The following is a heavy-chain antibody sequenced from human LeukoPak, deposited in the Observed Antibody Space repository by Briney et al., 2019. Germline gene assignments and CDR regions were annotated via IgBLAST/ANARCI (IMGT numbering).Heavy chain of an antibody. J-gene: IGHJ6*02. V-gene: IGHV3-23*01. CDR3: AKDSSPQLVRYYYYGMDV. CDR1: GFTFSSYW. Sequence: GGSLRLSCAASGFTFSSYWMSWVRQAPGKGLEWVSAISGSGGSTYYADSVKGRFTISRDNSKNTLYLQMNSLRAEDTAVYYCAKDSSPQLVRYYYYGMDVWGQGTTVTVSS. D-gene: IGHD6-13*01. CDR2: ISGSGGST.